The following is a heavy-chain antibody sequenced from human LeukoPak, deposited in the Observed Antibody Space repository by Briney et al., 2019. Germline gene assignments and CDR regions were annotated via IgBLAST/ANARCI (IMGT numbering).Heavy chain of an antibody. CDR3: ARDRGDYDSSGYYGYFDY. Sequence: SETLSLTCTVSGGSIRSHYWSWIRQPPGKGLEWIGYIYYSGSTNYDPSLKSRVTISVDTSKNQFSLKLSSVTAADTAVYYCARDRGDYDSSGYYGYFDYWGQGALVTVSS. CDR1: GGSIRSHY. CDR2: IYYSGST. D-gene: IGHD3-22*01. V-gene: IGHV4-59*11. J-gene: IGHJ4*02.